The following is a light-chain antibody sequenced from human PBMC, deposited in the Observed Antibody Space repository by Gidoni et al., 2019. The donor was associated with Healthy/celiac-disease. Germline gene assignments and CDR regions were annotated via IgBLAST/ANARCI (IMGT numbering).Light chain of an antibody. CDR1: QSVLYSSNNKNY. CDR2: WAS. J-gene: IGKJ1*01. Sequence: VSLGERATINCKSSQSVLYSSNNKNYLAWYQQKPGQPPKLLIYWASTRESGVPDRFSGSGSGTDFTLTISSLQAEDVAVYYCQQYYSPWTFXQXTKVEIK. V-gene: IGKV4-1*01. CDR3: QQYYSPWT.